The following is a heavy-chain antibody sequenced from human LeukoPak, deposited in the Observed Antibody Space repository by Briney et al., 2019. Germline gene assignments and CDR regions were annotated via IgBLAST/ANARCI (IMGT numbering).Heavy chain of an antibody. CDR1: GGTSSSCA. V-gene: IGHV1-69*13. D-gene: IGHD3-22*01. CDR3: ARWTANYYDSSGYYCLDY. CDR2: IIPIFGTA. J-gene: IGHJ4*02. Sequence: ASVKVSCKASGGTSSSCAISWVRQAPGQGLEWMGGIIPIFGTANYAQKFQGRVTITADESTSTAYMELSSLRSEDTAVYYCARWTANYYDSSGYYCLDYWGQGTLVTVSS.